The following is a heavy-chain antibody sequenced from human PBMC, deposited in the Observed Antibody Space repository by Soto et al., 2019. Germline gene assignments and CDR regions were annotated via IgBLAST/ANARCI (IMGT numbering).Heavy chain of an antibody. CDR1: GFTFSSYG. V-gene: IGHV3-33*01. CDR3: ASEYCSGGSCYYYGMDV. J-gene: IGHJ6*02. Sequence: QVQLVESGGGVVQPGRSLRLSCAASGFTFSSYGMHWVRQAPGKGLEWVAVIWYDGSNKYYADSVKGRFTISRDNSKNTLYLQMNSRRAEDTAVYYCASEYCSGGSCYYYGMDVWGQGPTVTVSS. CDR2: IWYDGSNK. D-gene: IGHD2-15*01.